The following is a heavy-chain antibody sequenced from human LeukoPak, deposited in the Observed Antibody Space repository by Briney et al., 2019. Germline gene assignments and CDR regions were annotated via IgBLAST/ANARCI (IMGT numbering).Heavy chain of an antibody. D-gene: IGHD6-19*01. Sequence: SETLSLTCTVSGGSISSYYWSWIRQPPGKGLEWIGYIYYSGSPNYNPSLKSRVTISVDTSKNQFSLKLSSVTAADTAVYYCARSSGWYDAFDIWGQGTMVTVSS. J-gene: IGHJ3*02. CDR3: ARSSGWYDAFDI. CDR1: GGSISSYY. V-gene: IGHV4-59*01. CDR2: IYYSGSP.